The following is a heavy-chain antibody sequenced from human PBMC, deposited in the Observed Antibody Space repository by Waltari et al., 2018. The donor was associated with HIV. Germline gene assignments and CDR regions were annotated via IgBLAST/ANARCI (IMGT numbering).Heavy chain of an antibody. Sequence: QLQLQESGPGLVKPSETLSLTCAVSGGSVSSSSYFWGWIRQPPGKGLEWVGRIYYTGMAYSNPSLKSRVTISVDTSKNQFSLKVTAVTAADTAVYYCARHALRVGAAYWNFDLWGRGTLVTVSS. J-gene: IGHJ2*01. CDR2: IYYTGMA. V-gene: IGHV4-39*01. CDR3: ARHALRVGAAYWNFDL. D-gene: IGHD1-26*01. CDR1: GGSVSSSSYF.